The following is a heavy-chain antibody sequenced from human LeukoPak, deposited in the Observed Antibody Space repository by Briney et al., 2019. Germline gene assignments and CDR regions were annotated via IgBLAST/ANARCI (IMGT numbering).Heavy chain of an antibody. CDR3: ARTLTYYDYVWGSYRYTAHSLMDV. CDR2: IHTSGST. V-gene: IGHV4-4*07. Sequence: SETLSLTCTVSGGSISSYYWSWIRQPAGKGLEWIGRIHTSGSTNYNPSLKSRVTISVDTSKNQFSLKLSSVTAADTAVYYCARTLTYYDYVWGSYRYTAHSLMDVWGKGTTVTVSS. D-gene: IGHD3-16*02. CDR1: GGSISSYY. J-gene: IGHJ6*03.